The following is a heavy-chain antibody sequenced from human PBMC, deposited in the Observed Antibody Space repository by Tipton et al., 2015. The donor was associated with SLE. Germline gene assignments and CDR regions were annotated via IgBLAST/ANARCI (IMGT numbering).Heavy chain of an antibody. Sequence: LRLSCTVSGGSISSTSYYWGWIRQPPGKGLEWVGGIYYTGSTYYNASLKSRVTILVDTSKNQFSLKLSSVTAADTAVYYCARSKSTLVHGLCRRAYGMDVWGQGTTVTVSS. D-gene: IGHD3-10*01. CDR3: ARSKSTLVHGLCRRAYGMDV. V-gene: IGHV4-39*07. J-gene: IGHJ6*02. CDR1: GGSISSTSYY. CDR2: IYYTGST.